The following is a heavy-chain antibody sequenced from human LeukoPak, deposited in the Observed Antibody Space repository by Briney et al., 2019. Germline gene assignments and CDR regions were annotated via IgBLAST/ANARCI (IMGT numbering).Heavy chain of an antibody. CDR2: IWYDGGNK. Sequence: PGRSLRLSCAASGFTFSSYGMHWVRQAPGKGLEWVAVIWYDGGNKYYADSVKGRFTISRDNSKNTLYLQMNSLRAEDTAVYYCARDAGGSYYGTDYWGQGTLVTVSS. CDR1: GFTFSSYG. CDR3: ARDAGGSYYGTDY. V-gene: IGHV3-33*01. D-gene: IGHD1-26*01. J-gene: IGHJ4*02.